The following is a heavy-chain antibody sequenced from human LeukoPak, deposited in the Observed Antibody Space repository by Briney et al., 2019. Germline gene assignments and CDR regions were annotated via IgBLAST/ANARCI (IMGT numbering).Heavy chain of an antibody. Sequence: GASVKVSCKASGYTFTSYGISWVRQAPGQGLEWMGWISAYNGNTNYAQKLQGRVTMTTDTSASTAYMELSSLRSEDTAVYYCAREDSSSPWFDPWGQGTLVTVSS. CDR2: ISAYNGNT. V-gene: IGHV1-18*01. J-gene: IGHJ5*02. D-gene: IGHD6-6*01. CDR1: GYTFTSYG. CDR3: AREDSSSPWFDP.